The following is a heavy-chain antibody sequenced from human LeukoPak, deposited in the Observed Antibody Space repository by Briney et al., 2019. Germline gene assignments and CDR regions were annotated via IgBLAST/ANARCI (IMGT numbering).Heavy chain of an antibody. D-gene: IGHD2-2*02. V-gene: IGHV4-4*07. J-gene: IGHJ3*02. CDR2: IYTSGST. CDR3: ASERVVVPAAILAFDI. CDR1: GCSISSYY. Sequence: PGETLCLTCTVSGCSISSYYRSWVRQHPGKGLEWIGRIYTSGSTNYNPSLKSRVTMSVDTSKNKYSLKRSSVTASDTAVYYCASERVVVPAAILAFDIWGQGTMVTVSS.